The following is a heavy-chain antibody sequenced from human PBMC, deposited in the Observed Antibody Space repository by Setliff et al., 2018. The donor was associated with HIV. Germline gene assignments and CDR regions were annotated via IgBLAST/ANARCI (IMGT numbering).Heavy chain of an antibody. CDR2: MYTSGST. V-gene: IGHV4-61*09. CDR3: ARGLIVVVRAFDI. D-gene: IGHD3-22*01. CDR1: GGSISSGSYY. Sequence: SETLFLTCTVSGGSISSGSYYWSWIRQPAGKGLEWIGHMYTSGSTNYNPSLKSRVTISVDTSKNQFSLKLSSVTAADTAVYYCARGLIVVVRAFDIWGQGTMVTVSS. J-gene: IGHJ3*02.